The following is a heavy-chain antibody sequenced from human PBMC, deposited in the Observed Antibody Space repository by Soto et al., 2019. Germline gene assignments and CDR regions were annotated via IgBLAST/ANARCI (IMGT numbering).Heavy chain of an antibody. CDR2: IYYSGST. CDR1: GGSISSSSYY. D-gene: IGHD2-15*01. CDR3: ARGYCSGGSCYRY. J-gene: IGHJ4*02. Sequence: SETLSLTCTVSGGSISSSSYYWGWIRQPPGKGLEWIGSIYYSGSTYYNPSLKSRVTISVGTSKNQFSLKLSSVTAADTAVYYCARGYCSGGSCYRYWGQGSQVTVSS. V-gene: IGHV4-39*01.